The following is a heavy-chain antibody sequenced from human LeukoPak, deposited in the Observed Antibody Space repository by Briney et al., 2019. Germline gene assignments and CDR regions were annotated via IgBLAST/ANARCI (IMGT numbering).Heavy chain of an antibody. CDR2: IRSKAYGGTT. CDR1: GFTFWINA. D-gene: IGHD3-10*01. J-gene: IGHJ6*02. CDR3: TRDLLVRGHRYYGMDV. V-gene: IGHV3-49*04. Sequence: GGSLRLSCTPSGFTFWINAMTWVRQAPGKGLEWVGFIRSKAYGGTTEYAASVKGRFTISRDDSKSIAYLQMNSLKTEDTAVYYCTRDLLVRGHRYYGMDVWGQGTTVTVSS.